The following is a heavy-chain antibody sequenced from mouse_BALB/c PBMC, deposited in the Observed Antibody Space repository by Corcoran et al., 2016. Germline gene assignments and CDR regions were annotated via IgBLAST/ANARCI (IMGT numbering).Heavy chain of an antibody. J-gene: IGHJ3*01. D-gene: IGHD1-2*01. CDR1: GYSITSGYY. Sequence: DVQLQESGPGLVKPSQSLSLTCSVTGYSITSGYYWNWIRQFPGNKLEWMGYISYDGSNNYNPSLKNRISINRDTSKNQFFLKLNSVTTEDTATYYCARPSITTATWFAYWGQGTLVTVSA. V-gene: IGHV3-6*02. CDR2: ISYDGSN. CDR3: ARPSITTATWFAY.